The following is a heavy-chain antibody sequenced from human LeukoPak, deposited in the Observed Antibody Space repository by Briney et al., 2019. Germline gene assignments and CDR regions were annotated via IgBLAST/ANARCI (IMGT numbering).Heavy chain of an antibody. Sequence: ASVKVSCKASGYNFTGYYMHWVRQAPGQGLEWMGWINPNSGGTNYAQKFQGRVTMTRDTSISTACMELSRLRSDDTAVYYCARPLDYGDYLWGQGTLVTVSS. V-gene: IGHV1-2*02. CDR3: ARPLDYGDYL. CDR1: GYNFTGYY. D-gene: IGHD4-17*01. J-gene: IGHJ5*02. CDR2: INPNSGGT.